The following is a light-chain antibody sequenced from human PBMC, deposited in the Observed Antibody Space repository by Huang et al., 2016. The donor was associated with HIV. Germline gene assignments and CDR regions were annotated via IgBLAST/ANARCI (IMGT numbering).Light chain of an antibody. J-gene: IGKJ5*01. Sequence: IVLTQSPATLSLSPGERATLSCRASQSVSTYLAWFQQKRGQPPRLLIYDVSNRATGIPARFRGSGSGTDFTLTISRLEPEDFAVYYCQQRGNWPFTFGQGTRLEIK. CDR3: QQRGNWPFT. V-gene: IGKV3-11*01. CDR2: DVS. CDR1: QSVSTY.